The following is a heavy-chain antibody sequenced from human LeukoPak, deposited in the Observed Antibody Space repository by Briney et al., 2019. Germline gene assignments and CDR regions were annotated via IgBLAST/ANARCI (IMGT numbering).Heavy chain of an antibody. V-gene: IGHV3-7*01. CDR1: GFTFSSYA. J-gene: IGHJ4*02. D-gene: IGHD5-18*01. Sequence: GSLRLSCAASGFTFSSYAMSWVRQAPGKGLEWVANIKQDGSEKNYVDSVKGRFTISRDNAKTSLYLQMNSLRAEDTAVYYCARSLWPEDYWGQGTLVTVSS. CDR2: IKQDGSEK. CDR3: ARSLWPEDY.